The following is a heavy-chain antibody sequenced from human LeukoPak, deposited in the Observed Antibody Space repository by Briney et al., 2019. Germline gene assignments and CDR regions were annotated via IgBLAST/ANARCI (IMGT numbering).Heavy chain of an antibody. CDR3: AREGGPYRPLDY. Sequence: PSETLSLTCGVSGGSITQTNYWTWVRQPPRKGLERNGEVNLQGSTNYNPSLMGRVAISVDKSENHVSLQLTSVTAADTAVYYCAREGGPYRPLDYSGQGTLVTVSS. CDR1: GGSITQTNY. V-gene: IGHV4-4*02. J-gene: IGHJ4*02. CDR2: VNLQGST.